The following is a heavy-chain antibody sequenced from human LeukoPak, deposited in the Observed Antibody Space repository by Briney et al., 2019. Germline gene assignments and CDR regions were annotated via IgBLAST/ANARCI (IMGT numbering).Heavy chain of an antibody. CDR1: GGSFSGYY. CDR2: INHSGST. CDR3: ARGAPPDIVVVPAAPYYYYGMDV. D-gene: IGHD2-2*01. J-gene: IGHJ6*02. V-gene: IGHV4-34*01. Sequence: PSETLSLTCAVYGGSFSGYYWSWIRQPPGKGLEWIGEINHSGSTNYNPSLKSRVTISVDTSKNQFSLKLSSVTAADAAVYYCARGAPPDIVVVPAAPYYYYGMDVWGQGTTVTVSS.